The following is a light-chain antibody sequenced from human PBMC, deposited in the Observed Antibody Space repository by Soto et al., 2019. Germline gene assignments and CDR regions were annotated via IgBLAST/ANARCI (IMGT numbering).Light chain of an antibody. V-gene: IGKV1-33*01. CDR1: KDIKNY. J-gene: IGKJ1*01. CDR3: QHYDDLPWA. Sequence: DIQMTQSPSSLSASVGDRVTITCQASKDIKNYLNWYQQKPGKAPKLLIYGASILETGVPSRFSGSGSGTDFTFTISSPQPEDIATYYCQHYDDLPWAFGQGTKVAIK. CDR2: GAS.